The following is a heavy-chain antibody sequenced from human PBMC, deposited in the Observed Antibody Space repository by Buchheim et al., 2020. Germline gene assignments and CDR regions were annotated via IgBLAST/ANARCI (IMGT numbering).Heavy chain of an antibody. CDR1: GGSISSGGYY. CDR2: IYYSGST. Sequence: QVQLQESGPGLVKPSQTLSLTCTVSGGSISSGGYYWSWIRQHPGKGLEWIGYIYYSGSTYYNPSLKSRVTISVDTSKNQFSLKLSSVTAADTAVYYCARGSHYDFWSGYYRRGASYYFDYWGQGTL. V-gene: IGHV4-31*03. J-gene: IGHJ4*02. D-gene: IGHD3-3*01. CDR3: ARGSHYDFWSGYYRRGASYYFDY.